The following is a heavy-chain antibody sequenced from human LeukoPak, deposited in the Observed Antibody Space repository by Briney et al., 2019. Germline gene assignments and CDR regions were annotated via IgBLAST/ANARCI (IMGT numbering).Heavy chain of an antibody. D-gene: IGHD2-2*01. CDR1: GGSISSSSYY. CDR2: IYYSGST. CDR3: GGHIVVVPAAMRGFSWFDP. Sequence: PSETLSLTCTVSGGSISSSSYYWGWIRQPPGKGLEWIGSIYYSGSTYYNPSLKSRVTISVDTSKNQFSLKLSSVTAADTAVYYCGGHIVVVPAAMRGFSWFDPWGQGTLVTVSS. V-gene: IGHV4-39*07. J-gene: IGHJ5*02.